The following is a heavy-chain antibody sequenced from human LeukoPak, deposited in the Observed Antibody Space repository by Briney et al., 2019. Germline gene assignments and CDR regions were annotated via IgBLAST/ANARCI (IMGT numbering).Heavy chain of an antibody. Sequence: PGGSLRLSCAASGFTFSSYDMHWVRQAPGKGLEWVAVISYDGSNKYYADSVKGRFTISRDNSKNTLYLQMNSLRAEDTAVYYCARDTRQQLILDYWGQGTLVTVSS. V-gene: IGHV3-30-3*01. D-gene: IGHD6-13*01. CDR3: ARDTRQQLILDY. CDR1: GFTFSSYD. CDR2: ISYDGSNK. J-gene: IGHJ4*02.